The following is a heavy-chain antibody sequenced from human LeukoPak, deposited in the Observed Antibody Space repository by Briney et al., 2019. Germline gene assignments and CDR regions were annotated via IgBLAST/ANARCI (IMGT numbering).Heavy chain of an antibody. J-gene: IGHJ4*02. CDR2: IYYSGST. Sequence: SETLSLTCTVSGGSISSYYWSWIRQPPGKGLEWIGYIYYSGSTNYNPSLKSRVTISVDTSKNQFSLKLSSVTAADTAVYYCARVASGSYSIDYWGQGTLVTVSS. V-gene: IGHV4-59*01. D-gene: IGHD1-26*01. CDR1: GGSISSYY. CDR3: ARVASGSYSIDY.